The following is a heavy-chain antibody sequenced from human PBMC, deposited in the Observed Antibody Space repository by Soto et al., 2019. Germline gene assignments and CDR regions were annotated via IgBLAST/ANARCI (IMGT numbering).Heavy chain of an antibody. CDR2: ISGYNGKT. V-gene: IGHV1-18*01. J-gene: IGHJ6*02. Sequence: QVQLVQSGAEVKKPGASVKVSCKSSGYTFSMSGISWVRQAPGQGLEWMGWISGYNGKTNYEQKIQDRDTMTTDKSTNMAYMELRSLRSDDKAVYYCAREGPRPYYYYGMDVWGQGTTVTVSS. CDR1: GYTFSMSG. CDR3: AREGPRPYYYYGMDV.